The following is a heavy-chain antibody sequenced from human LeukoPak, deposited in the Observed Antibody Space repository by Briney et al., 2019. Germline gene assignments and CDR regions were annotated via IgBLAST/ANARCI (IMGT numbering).Heavy chain of an antibody. CDR3: ARESPYYYDSSDAFDI. J-gene: IGHJ3*02. Sequence: GGSLRLSCAASGFTFSSYWMSWVRQAPGKGLEWVASIKHDGSEKYYVDSVKGRFTISRDNAKNSLYLQMDSLRAEDTAVYYCARESPYYYDSSDAFDIWGQGTMVTVSS. CDR1: GFTFSSYW. CDR2: IKHDGSEK. V-gene: IGHV3-7*03. D-gene: IGHD3-22*01.